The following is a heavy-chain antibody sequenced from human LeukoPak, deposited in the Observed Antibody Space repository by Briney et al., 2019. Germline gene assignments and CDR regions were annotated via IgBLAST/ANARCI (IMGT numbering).Heavy chain of an antibody. V-gene: IGHV3-23*01. Sequence: GGSLRLSCAASGFTFSSYAMSWVRQAPGKGLEWVSAITNSGDNTYYADSVRGRFTISRDNSKNTLYLQINSLRAEDTAIYYCAKAPMEDSWYIHFDYWGQGTLVTVSS. CDR1: GFTFSSYA. CDR2: ITNSGDNT. CDR3: AKAPMEDSWYIHFDY. D-gene: IGHD6-13*01. J-gene: IGHJ4*02.